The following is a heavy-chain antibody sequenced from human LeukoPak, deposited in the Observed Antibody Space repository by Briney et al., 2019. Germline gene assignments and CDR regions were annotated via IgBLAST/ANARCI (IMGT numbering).Heavy chain of an antibody. Sequence: SVKVSCKASGGTFSSYAISWVRQAPGQGLEWMGRIITILGIANYAQKFQGRVTITADKSTSTAYMELSRLRSEDTAVYYCARGAMYSSSRYGRDYFDYWGQGTLVTVSS. D-gene: IGHD6-13*01. CDR3: ARGAMYSSSRYGRDYFDY. CDR2: IITILGIA. V-gene: IGHV1-69*04. CDR1: GGTFSSYA. J-gene: IGHJ4*02.